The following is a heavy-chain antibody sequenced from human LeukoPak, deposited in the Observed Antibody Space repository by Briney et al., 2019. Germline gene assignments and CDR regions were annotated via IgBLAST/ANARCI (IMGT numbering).Heavy chain of an antibody. CDR2: ISWNSGNI. Sequence: PGRSLRLSCAASGFTFDDYAMHWVRQAPGKGLEWVSGISWNSGNIGYADSVRGRFTISRDNAENSLYLQMNSLRAEDTALYYCATRKHYGGKGLFAYWGQGTLVTVSS. D-gene: IGHD4-23*01. CDR3: ATRKHYGGKGLFAY. CDR1: GFTFDDYA. J-gene: IGHJ4*02. V-gene: IGHV3-9*01.